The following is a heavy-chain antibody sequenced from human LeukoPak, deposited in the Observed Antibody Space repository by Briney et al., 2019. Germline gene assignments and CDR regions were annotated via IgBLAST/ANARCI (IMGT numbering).Heavy chain of an antibody. CDR1: GFTFSSYA. D-gene: IGHD3-16*02. CDR3: ARSFYIGKSDY. Sequence: GGSLRLSCAASGFTFSSYAMSWVRQAPGKGLEWVSFISSSGSTIYYADSVKGRFTISRDNAKNSLYLQMNSLRAEDTAIYYCARSFYIGKSDYWGQGTLVTVSS. CDR2: ISSSGSTI. J-gene: IGHJ4*02. V-gene: IGHV3-48*03.